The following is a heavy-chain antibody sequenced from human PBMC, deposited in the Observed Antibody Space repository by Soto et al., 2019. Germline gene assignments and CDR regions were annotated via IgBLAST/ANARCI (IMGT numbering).Heavy chain of an antibody. J-gene: IGHJ4*03. D-gene: IGHD3-22*01. CDR1: GGSIRSYY. CDR3: ASTYVGSGPNSGGYSFDF. CDR2: IYYSVT. V-gene: IGHV4-59*01. Sequence: SETLSLTCSVSGGSIRSYYWSWIRQPPGKGLEWIAYIYYSVTSYNPSLKSRVSISLDTSKNQFSLKLSSVTAADTAVYYCASTYVGSGPNSGGYSFDFWAQGTLVPVSS.